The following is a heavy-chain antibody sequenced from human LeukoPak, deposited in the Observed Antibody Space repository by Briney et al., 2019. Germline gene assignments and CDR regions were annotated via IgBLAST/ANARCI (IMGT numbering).Heavy chain of an antibody. D-gene: IGHD1-1*01. J-gene: IGHJ4*02. V-gene: IGHV5-51*01. Sequence: GESLKISCRGSGYTFSNYWIGWVRQKPGKGLEWMGIIYPGDSDTRYGPSFQGQVTISADRSFNTSYVQWNSLEASDTAVYYCARQVEGLTVSGLEYWGQGTLVTVSS. CDR1: GYTFSNYW. CDR2: IYPGDSDT. CDR3: ARQVEGLTVSGLEY.